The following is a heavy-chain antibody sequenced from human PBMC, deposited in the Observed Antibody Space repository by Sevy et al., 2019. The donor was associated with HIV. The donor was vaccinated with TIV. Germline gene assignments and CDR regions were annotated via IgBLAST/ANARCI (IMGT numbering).Heavy chain of an antibody. Sequence: SETLSLTCTVSDGSISSYYWSWIRQPPGKGLEWIGYIYYSGNTNYNPSLKSRVTISVDTSKNQFSLKLTSVTAADTAVYYCARRSPLSRYCTNGVCYPDRYYYAMDVWGHGTTVTVSS. CDR3: ARRSPLSRYCTNGVCYPDRYYYAMDV. CDR2: IYYSGNT. J-gene: IGHJ6*02. CDR1: DGSISSYY. D-gene: IGHD2-8*01. V-gene: IGHV4-59*12.